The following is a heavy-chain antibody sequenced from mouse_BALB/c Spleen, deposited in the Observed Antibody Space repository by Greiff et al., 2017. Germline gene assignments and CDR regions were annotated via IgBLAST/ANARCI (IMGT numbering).Heavy chain of an antibody. CDR2: IYPGSGST. Sequence: LQQPGSELVGPGASVKLSCKASGYTFTSYWMHWVKQRPGQGLEWIGNIYPGSGSTNYDEKFKSKATLTVDTSSSTAYMQLSSLTSEDSAVYYCTRGTDYAMDYWGQGTSVTVSS. CDR3: TRGTDYAMDY. CDR1: GYTFTSYW. J-gene: IGHJ4*01. D-gene: IGHD3-3*01. V-gene: IGHV1S22*01.